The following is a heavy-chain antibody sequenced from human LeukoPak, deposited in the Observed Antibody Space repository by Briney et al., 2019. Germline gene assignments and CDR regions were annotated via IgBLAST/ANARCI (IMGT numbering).Heavy chain of an antibody. CDR3: ARDYGGNFGGDAFDI. Sequence: KPSETLSLTCTVSGGSISSSSYYWGWIRQPPGKGLEWIGSIYYSGSTYYNPSLKSRVTISEDTSKNQFSLKLSSVTAADTAVYYCARDYGGNFGGDAFDIWGQGTMVTVSS. CDR1: GGSISSSSYY. D-gene: IGHD4-23*01. V-gene: IGHV4-39*02. CDR2: IYYSGST. J-gene: IGHJ3*02.